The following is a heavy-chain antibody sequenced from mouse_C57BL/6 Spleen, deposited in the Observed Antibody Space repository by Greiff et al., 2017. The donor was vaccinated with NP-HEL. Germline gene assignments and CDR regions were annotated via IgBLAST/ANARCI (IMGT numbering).Heavy chain of an antibody. V-gene: IGHV5-17*01. CDR3: ARTLHFDY. D-gene: IGHD1-1*01. CDR2: ISSGSSTI. CDR1: GFTFSDYG. J-gene: IGHJ2*01. Sequence: EVKVVESGGGLVKPGGSLKLSCAASGFTFSDYGMHWVRQAPEKGLEWVAYISSGSSTIYYADTVKGRFTISRDNAKNTLFLQMTSLRAEDTAMYYCARTLHFDYWGQGTTLTVSS.